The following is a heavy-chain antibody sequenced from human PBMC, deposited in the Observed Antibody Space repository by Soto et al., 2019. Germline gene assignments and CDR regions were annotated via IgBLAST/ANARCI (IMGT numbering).Heavy chain of an antibody. D-gene: IGHD3-10*01. Sequence: GGSLRLSCAASGFTFTFYSMKWVRQAPGKGLEWWVSCIRSSNNYIYYAGSVKGRFTNSRDNAKNSLYLHLNSLRVGDTAVYYCARYGTRGDWWGLGTQVTVSS. J-gene: IGHJ5*01. CDR2: IRSSNNYI. CDR3: ARYGTRGDW. V-gene: IGHV3-21*01. CDR1: GFTFTFYS.